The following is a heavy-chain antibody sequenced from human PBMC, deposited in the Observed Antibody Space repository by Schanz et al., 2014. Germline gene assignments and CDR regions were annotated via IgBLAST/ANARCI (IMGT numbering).Heavy chain of an antibody. Sequence: EVQLVESGGGLVQPGGSLRLSCAASGFTFSTYWMSWVRQAPGKGLEWVANIKQDESERSYVDSVKGRFTISRDTSKNTLYLQMSSLRAEDTALYFCAKDRRDNYGSGTFYFEHWGQGTLVTVSS. V-gene: IGHV3-7*01. J-gene: IGHJ4*02. CDR2: IKQDESER. CDR1: GFTFSTYW. CDR3: AKDRRDNYGSGTFYFEH. D-gene: IGHD3-10*01.